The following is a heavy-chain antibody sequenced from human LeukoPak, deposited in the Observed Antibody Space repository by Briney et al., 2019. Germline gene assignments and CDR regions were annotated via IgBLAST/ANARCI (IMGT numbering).Heavy chain of an antibody. D-gene: IGHD1-26*01. CDR1: DYSITSGFY. CDR2: IHHSGNT. CDR3: ARDVGVYDYYYMDV. Sequence: SETLSLTCVVSDYSITSGFYWGWIRQPPGKGLEWIGTIHHSGNTYYTPSLKCRVTISIDTSKNQFSLKLSSVTAADTAVYYCARDVGVYDYYYMDVWGKGTTVTVSS. J-gene: IGHJ6*03. V-gene: IGHV4-38-2*02.